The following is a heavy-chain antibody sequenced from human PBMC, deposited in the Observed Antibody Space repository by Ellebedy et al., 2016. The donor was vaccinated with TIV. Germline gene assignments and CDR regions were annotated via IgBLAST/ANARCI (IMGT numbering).Heavy chain of an antibody. D-gene: IGHD3-10*01. Sequence: MPSETLSLTCTVSGGPISSYYWSWIRQPPGKGLEWIGYIYHSGSTNYNPSLKSRVTLSVDTSKSQISLRLNSVTAADTAVYYCASSPSWFREQFDSWGQGTLVTVSS. J-gene: IGHJ4*02. CDR2: IYHSGST. V-gene: IGHV4-59*08. CDR1: GGPISSYY. CDR3: ASSPSWFREQFDS.